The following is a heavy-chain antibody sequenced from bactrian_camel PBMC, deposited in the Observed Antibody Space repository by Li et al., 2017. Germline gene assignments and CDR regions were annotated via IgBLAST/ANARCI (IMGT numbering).Heavy chain of an antibody. CDR1: YFPYDTNNR. CDR2: IQPFSDAK. D-gene: IGHD3*01. CDR3: AAGPTRNGYCSTLARPPY. J-gene: IGHJ4*01. V-gene: IGHV3S60*01. Sequence: QLVESGGGSVQAGGSLRLSCLALYFPYDTNNRMGWFRQVPGKEREGVAIIQPFSDAKYYADSIKGRFTISRNNGGNTAHLQMNSLQAADTAKYYCAAGPTRNGYCSTLARPPYWGQGTQVTVS.